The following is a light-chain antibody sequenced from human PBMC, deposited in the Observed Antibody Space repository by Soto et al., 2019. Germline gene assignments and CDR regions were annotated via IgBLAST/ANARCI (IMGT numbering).Light chain of an antibody. Sequence: QAVVTQPASVSGSPGQSITISCTGTSSDVGSYNLVSWYQQHPGKAPKLMIYEGSKRPAGVSNRFSGSKSGNTASLTISGLQAEDEAYYYCCSYAGSSTLVFGGGTKVTVL. CDR2: EGS. CDR3: CSYAGSSTLV. J-gene: IGLJ2*01. V-gene: IGLV2-23*01. CDR1: SSDVGSYNL.